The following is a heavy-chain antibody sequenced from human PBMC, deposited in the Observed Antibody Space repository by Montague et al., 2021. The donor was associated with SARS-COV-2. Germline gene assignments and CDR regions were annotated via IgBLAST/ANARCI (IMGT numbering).Heavy chain of an antibody. CDR1: GGSISSSSYY. CDR3: ARHVDSYGPYYFDY. J-gene: IGHJ4*02. Sequence: SETLSLTCTVSGGSISSSSYYWGWIRQPPGKGLEWIGSIYYSGSTYYNPSLKSRVTISVDTSKNQFSLKLSSVTAADTAVYYCARHVDSYGPYYFDYWGQGTLVTVSP. CDR2: IYYSGST. V-gene: IGHV4-39*01. D-gene: IGHD5-18*01.